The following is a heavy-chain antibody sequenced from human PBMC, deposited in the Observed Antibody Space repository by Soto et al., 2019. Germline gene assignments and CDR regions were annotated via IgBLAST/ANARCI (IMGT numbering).Heavy chain of an antibody. CDR1: GGSISSSSYY. CDR2: IYYSGST. J-gene: IGHJ6*02. D-gene: IGHD3-10*01. Sequence: SETLSLTCTVSGGSISSSSYYWGWIRQPPGKGLEWIGSIYYSGSTYYNPSLKSRVTISVDTSKNQFSLKLSSVTAADTAVYYCARKSRGYYGSGSYDYYYYYGMDVWGQGTTVTVSS. V-gene: IGHV4-39*01. CDR3: ARKSRGYYGSGSYDYYYYYGMDV.